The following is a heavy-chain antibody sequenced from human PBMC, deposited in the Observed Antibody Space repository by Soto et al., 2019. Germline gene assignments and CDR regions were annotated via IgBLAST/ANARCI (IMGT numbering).Heavy chain of an antibody. V-gene: IGHV3-30-3*01. CDR2: ISYDGSNK. CDR3: AREGASSGYYPDFDY. Sequence: GGSLRLSCAASGFTFCSYAMHWVRQAPGKGLEWVAVISYDGSNKYCADSVKGRFTISRDNSKNTLYLQMNSLRAEDTAVYYCAREGASSGYYPDFDYWGQGTLVTVSS. CDR1: GFTFCSYA. D-gene: IGHD3-22*01. J-gene: IGHJ4*02.